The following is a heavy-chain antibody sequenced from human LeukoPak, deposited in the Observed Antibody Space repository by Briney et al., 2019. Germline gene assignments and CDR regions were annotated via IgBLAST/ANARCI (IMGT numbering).Heavy chain of an antibody. V-gene: IGHV4-59*12. J-gene: IGHJ4*02. D-gene: IGHD6-13*01. CDR2: IYNSGST. CDR3: ARGRYVTTRGGAAAGFLDY. Sequence: SETLSLTCTVSGDSFSYFYWSWIRQPPGKGLEWIGYIYNSGSTNYNPSLKSRVTISVDTSQNQFSLRLSSVTAADTAVYYCARGRYVTTRGGAAAGFLDYWGQGTLVTVST. CDR1: GDSFSYFY.